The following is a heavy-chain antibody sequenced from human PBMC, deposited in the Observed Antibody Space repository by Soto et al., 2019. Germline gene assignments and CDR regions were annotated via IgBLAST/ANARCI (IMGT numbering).Heavy chain of an antibody. V-gene: IGHV3-33*06. D-gene: IGHD3-16*01. CDR3: VKAALIGGKAFDY. CDR1: GFAFSTYG. J-gene: IGHJ4*02. CDR2: TWHDESNK. Sequence: GGSLRLSCAASGFAFSTYGMHWVRQAPGKGLEWVAVTWHDESNKYYADSVRGRFTISRDNSKNTLYLQMNSLRAEDTALYYCVKAALIGGKAFDYWGEGTRV.